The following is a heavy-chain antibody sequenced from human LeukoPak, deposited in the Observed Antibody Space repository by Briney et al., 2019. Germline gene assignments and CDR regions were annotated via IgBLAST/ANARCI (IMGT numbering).Heavy chain of an antibody. D-gene: IGHD1-26*01. Sequence: GRSLRLSCAASGFTFDDYAMHWVRQVPGKGLEWVSGISWHSRFIEYADSVKGRFTISRDNAKNSLDLQMNGLRAEDTALYYCVKGSGNNGIDYWGQGTLVTVSS. V-gene: IGHV3-9*01. J-gene: IGHJ4*02. CDR3: VKGSGNNGIDY. CDR1: GFTFDDYA. CDR2: ISWHSRFI.